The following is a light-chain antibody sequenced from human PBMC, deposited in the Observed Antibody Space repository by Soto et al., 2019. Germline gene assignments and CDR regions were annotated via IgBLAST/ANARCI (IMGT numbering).Light chain of an antibody. V-gene: IGKV1-39*01. Sequence: IQLTQSPSSLSASVGDRVTITCRASQGISSYLAWYQQKPGKAPTLLIYAASTLQSGVPSRFSGSGSGTDFTLTISNLQPEDFATYYCQQSYSTLPITFGQGTRLEIK. J-gene: IGKJ5*01. CDR2: AAS. CDR1: QGISSY. CDR3: QQSYSTLPIT.